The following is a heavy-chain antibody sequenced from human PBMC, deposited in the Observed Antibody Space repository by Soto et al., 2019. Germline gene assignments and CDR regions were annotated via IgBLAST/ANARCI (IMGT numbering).Heavy chain of an antibody. CDR3: ARRNYGGNYNWFDP. V-gene: IGHV1-69*13. Sequence: SVKVSCKASGGTFSSYAISWVRQAPGQGLEWMGGIIPIFGTANYAQKFQGRVTITADESTSTAYMELSSLRSEDTAVYYCARRNYGGNYNWFDPWGQGTLVTVSS. D-gene: IGHD4-17*01. J-gene: IGHJ5*02. CDR2: IIPIFGTA. CDR1: GGTFSSYA.